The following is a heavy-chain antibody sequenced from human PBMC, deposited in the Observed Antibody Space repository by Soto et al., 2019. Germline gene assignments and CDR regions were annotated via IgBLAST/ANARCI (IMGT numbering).Heavy chain of an antibody. CDR3: ARSGHYYDSSGYYSDY. V-gene: IGHV4-4*02. CDR1: GGSISSSNW. Sequence: SETLSLTCAVSGGSISSSNWWSWVRQPPGKGLEWIGEIYHSGSTNYNPSLKSRVTISVDKSKNQFSLKLSSVTAADTAVYYCARSGHYYDSSGYYSDYWGQGTLVTVSS. J-gene: IGHJ4*02. D-gene: IGHD3-22*01. CDR2: IYHSGST.